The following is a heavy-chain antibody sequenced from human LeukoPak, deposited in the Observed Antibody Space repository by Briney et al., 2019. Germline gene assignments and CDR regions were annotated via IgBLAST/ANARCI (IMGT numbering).Heavy chain of an antibody. D-gene: IGHD3-22*01. J-gene: IGHJ4*02. V-gene: IGHV4-59*01. Sequence: SETLSLTCTVSGGSISSFYWSWIRQPPGKGLEWIGYIYYSGSSNYNPSLKSRVTISVDTSKNQFSLKLSSVTAADTAVYYCTRVGDYYDSSGYNYGGFDYWGQGTLVTASS. CDR3: TRVGDYYDSSGYNYGGFDY. CDR1: GGSISSFY. CDR2: IYYSGSS.